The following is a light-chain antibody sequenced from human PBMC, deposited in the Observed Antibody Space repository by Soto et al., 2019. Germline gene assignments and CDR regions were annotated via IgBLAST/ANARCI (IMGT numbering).Light chain of an antibody. CDR2: KSS. J-gene: IGKJ1*01. V-gene: IGKV1-5*03. CDR1: ASISSW. CDR3: QRYGA. Sequence: DIQMTQSPSTLSASVGDRVTITCRASASISSWLAWYQQQPGKPPNLRVYKSSIVENGGPSRFGGGAAVTESTLTISSLQPAEYDTYHCQRYGAFGQGTKVDI.